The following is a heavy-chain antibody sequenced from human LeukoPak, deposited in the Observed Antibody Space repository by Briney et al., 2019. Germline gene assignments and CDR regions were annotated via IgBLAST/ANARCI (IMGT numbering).Heavy chain of an antibody. CDR2: IYPGDSDT. J-gene: IGHJ5*02. Sequence: GESLQISCKGSGYSFTSYWIGWVRQMPGKGLEWMGIIYPGDSDTRYSPSFQGQVTISADKSISTAYLQWSSLKASDTAMYYCASGRGRFRSGHSGSYVFWFDPWGQGTLVTVSS. CDR3: ASGRGRFRSGHSGSYVFWFDP. V-gene: IGHV5-51*01. D-gene: IGHD1-26*01. CDR1: GYSFTSYW.